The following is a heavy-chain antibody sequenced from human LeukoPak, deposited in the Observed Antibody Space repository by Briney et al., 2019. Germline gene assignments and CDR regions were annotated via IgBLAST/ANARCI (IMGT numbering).Heavy chain of an antibody. CDR2: ISYDGSNK. CDR1: GFTFSSYG. D-gene: IGHD5-12*01. Sequence: PGRSLRLSCAPSGFTFSSYGMHWGRQAPGKGLEWVAVISYDGSNKYYADSVKGRFTISRDNSKNTLYLQMISLRAEDTAVYYCAKDRPTTDIVATTRNPYYYYYYGMDVWGQGTTVTVSS. V-gene: IGHV3-30*18. CDR3: AKDRPTTDIVATTRNPYYYYYYGMDV. J-gene: IGHJ6*02.